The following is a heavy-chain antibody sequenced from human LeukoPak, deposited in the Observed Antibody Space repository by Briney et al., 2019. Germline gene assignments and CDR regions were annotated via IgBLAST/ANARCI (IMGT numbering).Heavy chain of an antibody. V-gene: IGHV3-48*03. CDR1: GFTFSNYE. J-gene: IGHJ4*02. CDR2: ISVSASPM. D-gene: IGHD3-10*01. CDR3: ARKSGDLDY. Sequence: GGSLRLSCAASGFTFSNYEMTWVRQAPGKGLEWVSYISVSASPMYYADSVKGRFTISRDNAKNSLYLQMNSLRAEDTAVYYCARKSGDLDYWGQGTLVTVTS.